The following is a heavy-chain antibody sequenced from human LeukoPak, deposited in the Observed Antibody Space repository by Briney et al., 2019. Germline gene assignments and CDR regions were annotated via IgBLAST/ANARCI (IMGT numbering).Heavy chain of an antibody. CDR3: ARGNGYSSSSHN. CDR1: GFTFSSYG. V-gene: IGHV3-30*02. CDR2: IRYDGSNK. D-gene: IGHD6-6*01. Sequence: PGGSLRLSCAASGFTFSSYGMHWVRQAPGKGLEWVAFIRYDGSNKYYADSVKGRFTISRDNSKNTLYLQMNSLRSEDTAVYYCARGNGYSSSSHNWGQGTLVTVSS. J-gene: IGHJ4*02.